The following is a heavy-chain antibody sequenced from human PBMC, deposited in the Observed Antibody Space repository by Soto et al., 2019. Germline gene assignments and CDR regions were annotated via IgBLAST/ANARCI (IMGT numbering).Heavy chain of an antibody. CDR1: GDSVSSNNAA. CDR3: ARSGPGGYIDY. D-gene: IGHD3-22*01. CDR2: TYYRSKCNS. Sequence: SQTLSLTCDISGDSVSSNNAAWNWIRQSPSRGLEWLGRTYYRSKCNSGYAVSARSRISISPDTSKNRLSLQLNSVTTDDKAVYYCARSGPGGYIDYWGRGTLVTVSS. J-gene: IGHJ4*02. V-gene: IGHV6-1*01.